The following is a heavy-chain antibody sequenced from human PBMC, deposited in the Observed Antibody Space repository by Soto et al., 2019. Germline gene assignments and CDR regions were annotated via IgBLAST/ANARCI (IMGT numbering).Heavy chain of an antibody. J-gene: IGHJ4*02. CDR3: THIALVATAAFDY. CDR1: GFSLTTTEVA. CDR2: IYWDDDK. Sequence: QITLKESGPSLVNPTQSLTLTCSFSGFSLTTTEVAVGWIRQPPGKALEWLALIYWDDDKRYRPSLKSSLNITKDTDKNQVVLTMTIVTPEYTATYFCTHIALVATAAFDYWGQGILVTVSS. D-gene: IGHD6-13*01. V-gene: IGHV2-5*02.